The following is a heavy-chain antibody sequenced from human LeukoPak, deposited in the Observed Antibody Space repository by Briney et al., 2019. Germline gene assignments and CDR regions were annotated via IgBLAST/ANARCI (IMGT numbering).Heavy chain of an antibody. CDR2: VNQDGSEK. CDR3: ARDSDKWFGESLQLLGYYYYMDV. J-gene: IGHJ6*03. CDR1: GFTFSAYR. V-gene: IGHV3-7*01. Sequence: PGGSLRLSCAASGFTFSAYRMTWVRQAPGKGLEWVANVNQDGSEKDYVDSVRGRFTISRDNAKNSLYLQMNSLRAEDTAMYYCARDSDKWFGESLQLLGYYYYMDVWGKGTTVTVS. D-gene: IGHD3-10*01.